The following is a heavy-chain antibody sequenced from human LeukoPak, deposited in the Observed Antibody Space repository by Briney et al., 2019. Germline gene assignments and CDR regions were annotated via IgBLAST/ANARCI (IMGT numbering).Heavy chain of an antibody. CDR2: IYTSGST. J-gene: IGHJ4*02. CDR3: ARSGSYYSATIDY. CDR1: GGSFSGYY. Sequence: SETLSLTCAVYGGSFSGYYWSWIRQPAGKGLEWIGRIYTSGSTNYNPSLKSRVTMSVDTSKNQFSLKLSSVTATDTAVYYCARSGSYYSATIDYWGQGTLVTVSS. D-gene: IGHD3-10*01. V-gene: IGHV4-59*10.